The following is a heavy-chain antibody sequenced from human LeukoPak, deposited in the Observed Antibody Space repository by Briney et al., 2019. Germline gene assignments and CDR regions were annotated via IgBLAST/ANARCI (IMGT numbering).Heavy chain of an antibody. J-gene: IGHJ3*02. CDR2: IIPIFGTA. CDR1: GGTFSSYA. CDR3: ARGAHFLAYCGGDRYSHSFDI. Sequence: SVKVSCKASGGTFSSYAISWVRQAPRQGLEWMGGIIPIFGTANYAQKFQGRVTITTDESTSTAYMELSSPRSEDTAVYYCARGAHFLAYCGGDRYSHSFDIWGQGTMVTVSS. V-gene: IGHV1-69*05. D-gene: IGHD2-21*02.